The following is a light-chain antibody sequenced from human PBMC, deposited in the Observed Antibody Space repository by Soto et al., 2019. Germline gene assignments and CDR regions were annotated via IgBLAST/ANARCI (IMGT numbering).Light chain of an antibody. J-gene: IGKJ1*01. CDR1: QRISNN. CDR2: DAS. CDR3: QQYNNWPPWT. V-gene: IGKV3-15*01. Sequence: EVLMTQSPATLSVSPGEGATLSCRASQRISNNVAWYQQKPGLPPRLLIYDASTRATGISARFSGSGSGTEFTLTISSLESEDFAVYYCQQYNNWPPWTFGQGTKVDIK.